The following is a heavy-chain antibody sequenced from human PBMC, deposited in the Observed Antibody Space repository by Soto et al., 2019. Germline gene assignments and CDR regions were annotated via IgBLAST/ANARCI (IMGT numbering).Heavy chain of an antibody. D-gene: IGHD3-3*01. J-gene: IGHJ5*02. V-gene: IGHV1-46*01. Sequence: GASVKVSCKASGYTFTSYYMHWVRQAPGQGLEWMGIITPSGGSTSYAQKFQGRVTMTRDTSTSTVYMELSSLRSEDTAVYYCARDGGRPPSIATNWFDPWGQGTLVTVSS. CDR1: GYTFTSYY. CDR2: ITPSGGST. CDR3: ARDGGRPPSIATNWFDP.